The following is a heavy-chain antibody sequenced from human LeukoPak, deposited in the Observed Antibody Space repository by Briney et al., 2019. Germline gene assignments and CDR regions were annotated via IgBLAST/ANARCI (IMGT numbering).Heavy chain of an antibody. V-gene: IGHV3-33*01. Sequence: QAGGSLRLSCAASGFTFSSYGMHWVRQAPGKGLEWVAVIWYDGSNKYYADSVKGRFTISRDNSKNTLYLQMNSLRAEDTAVYYCARDHYSGAFDIWGQGTMVTVSS. CDR2: IWYDGSNK. J-gene: IGHJ3*02. D-gene: IGHD4-11*01. CDR1: GFTFSSYG. CDR3: ARDHYSGAFDI.